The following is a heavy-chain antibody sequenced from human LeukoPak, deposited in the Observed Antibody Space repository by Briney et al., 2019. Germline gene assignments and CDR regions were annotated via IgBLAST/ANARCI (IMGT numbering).Heavy chain of an antibody. J-gene: IGHJ4*02. CDR3: ARGRGYDYGDYEAFDY. Sequence: GGSLRLSCAASGFTVSSNYMSWVRQAPGKRLEWVSVIYSGGSTYYADSVKGRFTISRDNSKNTLYLQMNSLRAEDTAVYYCARGRGYDYGDYEAFDYWGQGTLVTVSS. D-gene: IGHD4-17*01. CDR1: GFTVSSNY. CDR2: IYSGGST. V-gene: IGHV3-53*01.